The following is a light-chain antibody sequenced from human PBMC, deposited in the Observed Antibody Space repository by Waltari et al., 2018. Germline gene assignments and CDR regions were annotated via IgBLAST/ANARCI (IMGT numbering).Light chain of an antibody. V-gene: IGLV2-23*01. CDR3: CSYAGSSSCASVL. J-gene: IGLJ3*02. CDR1: VTGVGSHNL. Sequence: QSAMTQPASVSGSPGQSITISRAGTVTGVGSHNLASWYQHHPGKAPKRIIYEATKRPSGVSERFSVYKCGNTASLTSSGVQTEDEAHFCCCSYAGSSSCASVLFGWGTNVTVL. CDR2: EAT.